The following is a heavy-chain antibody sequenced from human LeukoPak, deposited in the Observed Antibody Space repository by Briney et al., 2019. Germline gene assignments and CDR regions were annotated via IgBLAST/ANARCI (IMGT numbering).Heavy chain of an antibody. J-gene: IGHJ5*02. CDR1: GFTFSSYG. Sequence: GGSLRLSCTASGFTFSSYGMHWVRQAPGKGLEWVAFIRYDGSNKYYADSVKGRFTISRGNSKNTLYLQMNSLRAEDTAVYYCAKGGQWLVPYNWFDPWGQGTLVTVSS. CDR3: AKGGQWLVPYNWFDP. V-gene: IGHV3-30*02. D-gene: IGHD6-19*01. CDR2: IRYDGSNK.